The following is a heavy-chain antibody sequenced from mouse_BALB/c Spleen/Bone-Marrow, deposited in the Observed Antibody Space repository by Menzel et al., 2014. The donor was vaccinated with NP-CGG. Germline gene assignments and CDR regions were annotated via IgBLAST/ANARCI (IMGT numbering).Heavy chain of an antibody. J-gene: IGHJ2*01. CDR2: TNPYNGDT. CDR3: ARSGYYGSSYFDY. V-gene: IGHV1-20*02. Sequence: VQLQQPGPELVKPGASVKISCKASGYSFTGYFMNWVMQSHGKSLEWIGRTNPYNGDTFYNQKFKGKATLTVDKSSSTAHMELRSLASEDSAVYYCARSGYYGSSYFDYWGQGTTLTVSS. CDR1: GYSFTGYF. D-gene: IGHD1-1*01.